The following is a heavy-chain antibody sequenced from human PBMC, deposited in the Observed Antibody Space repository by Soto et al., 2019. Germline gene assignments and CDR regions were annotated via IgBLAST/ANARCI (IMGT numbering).Heavy chain of an antibody. CDR1: GGSVSSGGYY. D-gene: IGHD3-16*01. V-gene: IGHV4-31*09. CDR3: GEALASYYYYGMDV. J-gene: IGHJ6*02. Sequence: QVQLQESGPGLVKPSQTLSLTCTVSGGSVSSGGYYWSWIRQHPGKGLEWIGYISYSGSTYYNPFRKSPTNISVDTAKNPVPPEASPVTAAGTAVDYRGEALASYYYYGMDVWGQGTTVTVSS. CDR2: ISYSGST.